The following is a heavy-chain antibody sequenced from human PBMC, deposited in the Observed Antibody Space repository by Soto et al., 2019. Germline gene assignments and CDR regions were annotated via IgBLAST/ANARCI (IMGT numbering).Heavy chain of an antibody. J-gene: IGHJ4*02. CDR1: GGPISSGGYY. CDR3: AREPSI. CDR2: IYYSGTT. Sequence: PSATLSLTCTVSGGPISSGGYYWTWIRQHPGKGLEWIGYIYYSGTTDYNPSLKSRVTISVDTSKNQFSLKLSSVSAADTAVYYCAREPSIWGQGTLVTVSS. V-gene: IGHV4-31*03.